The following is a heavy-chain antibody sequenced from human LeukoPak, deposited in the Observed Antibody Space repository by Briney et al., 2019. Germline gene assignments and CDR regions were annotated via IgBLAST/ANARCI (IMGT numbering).Heavy chain of an antibody. D-gene: IGHD1-26*01. CDR2: FDPQDGKT. J-gene: IGHJ6*03. V-gene: IGHV1-24*01. Sequence: GASVKVSCTASGFTLSELSMHWVRQAPGKGLEWVGGFDPQDGKTDYAERFRDTVILTDDRSANTAYMDLSSIGAADTAVYYCATGVYSATTTFPGYGNYYYFMDVWGDGTTVTV. CDR3: ATGVYSATTTFPGYGNYYYFMDV. CDR1: GFTLSELS.